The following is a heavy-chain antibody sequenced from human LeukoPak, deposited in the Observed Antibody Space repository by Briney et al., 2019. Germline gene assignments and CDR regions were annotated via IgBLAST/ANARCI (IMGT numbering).Heavy chain of an antibody. Sequence: QPGGSLRLSCAASGFTFIRYAMSWVRQSPGKGLEWVSGLSGGGGSTYYAYYTDSVKGRFTISRDNSKNTLYLEMNSLRAEDTAVYYCAKFYDILTSYFDYWGQGTLVTVSS. J-gene: IGHJ4*02. CDR1: GFTFIRYA. CDR3: AKFYDILTSYFDY. D-gene: IGHD3-9*01. V-gene: IGHV3-23*01. CDR2: LSGGGGST.